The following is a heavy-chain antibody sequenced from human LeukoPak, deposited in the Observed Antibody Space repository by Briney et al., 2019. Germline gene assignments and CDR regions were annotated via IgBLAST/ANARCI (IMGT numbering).Heavy chain of an antibody. CDR3: ARNPQLLWFGELSPNWFDP. CDR1: GYTFTGYY. V-gene: IGHV1-2*02. CDR2: INPNSGGT. Sequence: ASVKVSXKASGYTFTGYYMHWVRQAPGQGLEWMGWINPNSGGTNYAQKFQGRVTMTRDTSISTAYMELSRLRSDDTAVYYCARNPQLLWFGELSPNWFDPWGQGTLVTVSS. J-gene: IGHJ5*02. D-gene: IGHD3-10*01.